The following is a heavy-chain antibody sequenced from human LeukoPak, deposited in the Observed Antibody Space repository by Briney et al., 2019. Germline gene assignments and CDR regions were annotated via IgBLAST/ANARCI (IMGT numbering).Heavy chain of an antibody. V-gene: IGHV1-2*02. J-gene: IGHJ4*02. D-gene: IGHD5-24*01. CDR1: GYTFTGYY. Sequence: ASVKVSCKASGYTFTGYYMHWVRQAPGQGLEWMGWINPNSGGTNYAQKFQGRVTMTRDTSISTAYMELSRLRADDTAMYYCASHPDPPTDGYNYLDDYWGQGTLVTVSS. CDR2: INPNSGGT. CDR3: ASHPDPPTDGYNYLDDY.